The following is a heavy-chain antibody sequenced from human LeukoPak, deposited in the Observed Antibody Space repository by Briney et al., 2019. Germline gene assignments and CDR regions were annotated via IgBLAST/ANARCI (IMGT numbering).Heavy chain of an antibody. CDR1: GGTFSSYA. Sequence: ASVKVSCKASGGTFSSYAISWVRQAPGQGLEWMGGIIPIFGTANYAQKFQGRVTITADESTSTAYMELSSLRSEDTAVYYCASMEHSPPRNDCSSTSCLSYYYYGMDVWGKGTTVTASS. J-gene: IGHJ6*04. D-gene: IGHD2-2*01. CDR2: IIPIFGTA. CDR3: ASMEHSPPRNDCSSTSCLSYYYYGMDV. V-gene: IGHV1-69*13.